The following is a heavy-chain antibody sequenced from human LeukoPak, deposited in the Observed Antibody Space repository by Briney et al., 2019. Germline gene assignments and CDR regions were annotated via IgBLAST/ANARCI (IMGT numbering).Heavy chain of an antibody. D-gene: IGHD6-13*01. CDR1: GGSFSGHY. CDR2: INHSGST. Sequence: SETLSLTCAVYGGSFSGHYWSWIRQPPGKGLEWIGEINHSGSTNYNPSLKSRVTISVDTSKNQFSLKLSSVTAADTAVYYCARAGYSSSWYPAMYMDVWGKGTTVTVSS. CDR3: ARAGYSSSWYPAMYMDV. J-gene: IGHJ6*03. V-gene: IGHV4-34*01.